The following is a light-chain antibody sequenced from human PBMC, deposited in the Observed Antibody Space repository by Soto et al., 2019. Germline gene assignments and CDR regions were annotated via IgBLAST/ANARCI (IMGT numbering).Light chain of an antibody. V-gene: IGKV1-33*01. CDR1: QDISNY. Sequence: DIQMTQSPSSLSASVGDRVTITCQASQDISNYLNWYQQKPGKGPELLNYDASNLEKGVPTRFSGSGSGTDFNLTINSLQPEDFATYYCQQYESLPPTFGQGTRLEIK. CDR3: QQYESLPPT. J-gene: IGKJ5*01. CDR2: DAS.